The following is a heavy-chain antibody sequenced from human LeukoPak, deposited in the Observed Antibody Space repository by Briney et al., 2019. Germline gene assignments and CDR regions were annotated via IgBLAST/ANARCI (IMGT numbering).Heavy chain of an antibody. CDR2: ISHSEST. CDR1: GDSISSSYF. J-gene: IGHJ5*02. Sequence: SETLSLTCYVSGDSISSSYFWGWIRQPPGTGLEWIGSISHSESTFYNPSLKSRVTISVDTSKNHFSLNLSAVTAADTAVYYCARARKYNGNPNWIDLWGQGVLVTVSS. V-gene: IGHV4-38-2*02. D-gene: IGHD2-8*01. CDR3: ARARKYNGNPNWIDL.